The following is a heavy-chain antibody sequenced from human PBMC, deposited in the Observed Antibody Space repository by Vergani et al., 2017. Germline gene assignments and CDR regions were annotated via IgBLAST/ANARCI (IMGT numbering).Heavy chain of an antibody. Sequence: QVQLQESGPGLVKPSQTLSLTCTVSGGSFSTGGQSWTWLRQSAGKGLEWIGYMYHSGSTNYNPSLETRVTISGDTSKNQFSLKLNSVTAADTAVYYCASDTHSGQRADRWGQGILVTVTS. J-gene: IGHJ5*02. CDR3: ASDTHSGQRADR. V-gene: IGHV4-61*10. D-gene: IGHD6-19*01. CDR1: GGSFSTGGQS. CDR2: MYHSGST.